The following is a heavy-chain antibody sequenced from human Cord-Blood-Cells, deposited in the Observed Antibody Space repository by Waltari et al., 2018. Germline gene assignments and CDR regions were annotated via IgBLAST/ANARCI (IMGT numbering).Heavy chain of an antibody. CDR1: GFTFSSYA. Sequence: EVQLLEYGGGLVQRGGSLRCSCAASGFTFSSYAMSWVLQAPGKGLEWVSAISGSGGSTYYADSVKGRFTISRDNSKNTLYLQMNSLRAEDTAVYYCAKVKRQLVHYWGQGTLVTVSS. V-gene: IGHV3-23*01. D-gene: IGHD6-6*01. CDR2: ISGSGGST. CDR3: AKVKRQLVHY. J-gene: IGHJ4*02.